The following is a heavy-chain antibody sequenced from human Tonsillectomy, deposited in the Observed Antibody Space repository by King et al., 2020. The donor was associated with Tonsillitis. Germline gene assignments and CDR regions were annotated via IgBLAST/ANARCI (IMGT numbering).Heavy chain of an antibody. CDR2: IHYHGGDK. CDR1: GFTFSSYG. V-gene: IGHV3-30*02. CDR3: AKDLHGDYVWDY. J-gene: IGHJ4*02. D-gene: IGHD4-17*01. Sequence: VQLVESGGGVVQPGGSLRLSCAASGFTFSSYGMHWVRQAPGKGLEWVAFIHYHGGDKSYTDSVKGRFTISRDNSQNTVYLQMNSLTPEDTAVYYCAKDLHGDYVWDYWGQGILVTVSS.